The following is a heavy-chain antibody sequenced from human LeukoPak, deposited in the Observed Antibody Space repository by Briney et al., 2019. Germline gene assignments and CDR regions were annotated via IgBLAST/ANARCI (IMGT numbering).Heavy chain of an antibody. D-gene: IGHD6-13*01. Sequence: ASVKVSCKASGGTFSSYAISWVRQAPGQGLEWMGGIIPIFGTANYAQKFQGRVTITAAESTSTAYMELSSLRSEDTAVYYCARGIAAAGAYYYYYMDVWGKGTTVTISS. CDR3: ARGIAAAGAYYYYYMDV. J-gene: IGHJ6*03. V-gene: IGHV1-69*13. CDR1: GGTFSSYA. CDR2: IIPIFGTA.